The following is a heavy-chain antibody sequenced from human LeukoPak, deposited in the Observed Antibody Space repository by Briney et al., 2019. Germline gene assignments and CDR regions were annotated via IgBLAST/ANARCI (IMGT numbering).Heavy chain of an antibody. V-gene: IGHV1-18*04. Sequence: EASVKVSCKASGNTFPSYGISWVRQAPGQGLEWMGWISAYSGNTNYAQKIQGRVTMTTDTSTSTAYMELRSLRSDDTAVYYCARDQDCSSTSCPPPYYYYMDVWGKGTTVTVSS. CDR1: GNTFPSYG. CDR3: ARDQDCSSTSCPPPYYYYMDV. CDR2: ISAYSGNT. D-gene: IGHD2-2*01. J-gene: IGHJ6*03.